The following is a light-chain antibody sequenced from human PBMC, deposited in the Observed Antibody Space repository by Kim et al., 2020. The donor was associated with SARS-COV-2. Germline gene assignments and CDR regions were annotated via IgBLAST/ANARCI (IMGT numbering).Light chain of an antibody. J-gene: IGLJ1*01. CDR3: TSRDSSGNHYV. V-gene: IGLV3-19*01. CDR1: SLRSYY. Sequence: SSELTQDPAVSVALGQTVRITCQGDSLRSYYASWYQQKPGQAPVLVIYDKNNRPSGIPDRFSGSNPGNTASLTITGAQAEDEADYYCTSRDSSGNHYVFGAGTKVTVL. CDR2: DKN.